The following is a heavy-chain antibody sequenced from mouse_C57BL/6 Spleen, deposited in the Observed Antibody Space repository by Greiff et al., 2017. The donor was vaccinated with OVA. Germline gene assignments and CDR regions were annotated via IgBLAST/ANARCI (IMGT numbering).Heavy chain of an antibody. CDR1: GYTFTDYN. CDR2: INPNNGGT. Sequence: EVQLQQSGPELVKPGASVKMSCKASGYTFTDYNMHWVKQSHGKSLEWIGYINPNNGGTSYNQKFKGKATLTVNKSSSTAYMELRSLTSEDSAVYYCALYGNYVYFDYWGKGTTLTVSS. CDR3: ALYGNYVYFDY. D-gene: IGHD2-1*01. V-gene: IGHV1-22*01. J-gene: IGHJ2*01.